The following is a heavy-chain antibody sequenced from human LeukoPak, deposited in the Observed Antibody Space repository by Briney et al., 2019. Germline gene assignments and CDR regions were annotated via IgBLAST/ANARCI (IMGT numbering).Heavy chain of an antibody. V-gene: IGHV3-23*01. D-gene: IGHD6-19*01. J-gene: IGHJ4*02. CDR2: ISGSGGIT. CDR3: AGSSGWYLAY. Sequence: GGSLRLSCAASGFTFSSYGMNWVRQAPGKGLEWVSAISGSGGITYYADSVKGRFTIPRDNSKNTVYLQMNSLRVEDTAVYYCAGSSGWYLAYWGQGTLVIGSS. CDR1: GFTFSSYG.